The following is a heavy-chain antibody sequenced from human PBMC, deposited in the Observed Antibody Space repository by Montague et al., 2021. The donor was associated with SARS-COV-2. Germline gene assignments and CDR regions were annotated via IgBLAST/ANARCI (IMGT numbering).Heavy chain of an antibody. CDR3: ARADFWSGYLYFDY. V-gene: IGHV4-61*02. Sequence: TLSLTCTVSGGSISSGSYYWSWIRQPAGKGLEWIGRIYTSGSTNYNPSLKSRVTISVDTSKNQFSPKLSSVTAADTAVYYCARADFWSGYLYFDYWGRGTLVTVSS. D-gene: IGHD3-3*01. CDR2: IYTSGST. J-gene: IGHJ4*02. CDR1: GGSISSGSYY.